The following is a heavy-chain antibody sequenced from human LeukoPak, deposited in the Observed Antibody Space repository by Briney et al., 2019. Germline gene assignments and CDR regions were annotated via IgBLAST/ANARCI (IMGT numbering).Heavy chain of an antibody. J-gene: IGHJ3*01. D-gene: IGHD2-2*01. Sequence: SETLSLTCTVSGGSISSGGYYWSWIRQHPGKGLEWIGFIYYSGSTNYNPSLKSRVTISVDTSKNQFSLKMNSVTAADTAVYYCARHQFQLLVNDDAFDVWGQGTMVTVSS. CDR1: GGSISSGGYY. V-gene: IGHV4-61*08. CDR3: ARHQFQLLVNDDAFDV. CDR2: IYYSGST.